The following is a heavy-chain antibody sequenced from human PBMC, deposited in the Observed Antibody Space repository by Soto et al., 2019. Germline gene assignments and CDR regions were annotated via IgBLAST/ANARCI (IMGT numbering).Heavy chain of an antibody. CDR1: GDSISTYY. V-gene: IGHV4-4*07. J-gene: IGHJ6*02. CDR3: ARYSNNWFQTEGMDV. Sequence: PSEALSLTCTVSGDSISTYYWSWIRRPAGKGLEWIGRIDASGNTNYNPSLKSRVTMSADTSKKQFSLKLTSVTAADTAVYYCARYSNNWFQTEGMDVWGQGTTVTVSS. D-gene: IGHD1-20*01. CDR2: IDASGNT.